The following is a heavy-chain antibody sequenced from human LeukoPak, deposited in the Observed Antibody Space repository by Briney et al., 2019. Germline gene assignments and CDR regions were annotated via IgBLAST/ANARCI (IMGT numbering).Heavy chain of an antibody. V-gene: IGHV3-21*01. D-gene: IGHD3-10*01. CDR3: ARDLPPPSVGYYGSGSYSN. J-gene: IGHJ4*02. CDR2: ITRSSIYI. CDR1: GFTFSSYS. Sequence: GGSLRLSCAASGFTFSSYSMNWVRQAPGKGLEWVSSITRSSIYIYYADSVKGRFTISRDNSKNTLYLQMNSLRAEDTAVYYCARDLPPPSVGYYGSGSYSNWGQGTLVTVSS.